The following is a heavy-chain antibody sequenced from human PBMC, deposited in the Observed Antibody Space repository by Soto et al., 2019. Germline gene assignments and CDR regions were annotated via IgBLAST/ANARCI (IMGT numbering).Heavy chain of an antibody. J-gene: IGHJ4*02. Sequence: TFSDAWMSSVRQAPGTGLEWIGLIKSKSDGGTIYHPAPVKGRFTGSTDNTRNTLYVPMNSLKTEGPAVDDCATAHRRGCDYWGQGPRVTASS. CDR2: IKSKSDGGTI. CDR3: ATAHRRGCDY. D-gene: IGHD6-19*01. CDR1: TFSDAW. V-gene: IGHV3-15*01.